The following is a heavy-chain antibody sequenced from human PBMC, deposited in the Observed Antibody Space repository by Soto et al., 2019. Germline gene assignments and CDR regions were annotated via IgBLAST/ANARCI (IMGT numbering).Heavy chain of an antibody. V-gene: IGHV4-39*02. Sequence: LSXTCTVSGGSISSSSYYWGWIRQPPGKGLEWIGSIYYSGSTYYNPSLKSRVTISVDTSKNQFSLKLSSVTAADTAVYYCARDREGYNPYYYGMDVWGQGTTVTVSS. CDR2: IYYSGST. CDR3: ARDREGYNPYYYGMDV. J-gene: IGHJ6*02. D-gene: IGHD5-12*01. CDR1: GGSISSSSYY.